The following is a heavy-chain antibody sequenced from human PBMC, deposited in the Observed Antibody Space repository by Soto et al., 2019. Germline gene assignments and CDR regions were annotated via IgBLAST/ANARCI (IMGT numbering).Heavy chain of an antibody. D-gene: IGHD1-1*01. J-gene: IGHJ4*02. Sequence: GGSLRLSCAASGFTVSRNYMSWVRQAPGKGLEWVSVIYSDGTTYYTDSVKGRFTISRHNSKNTLYLQMNSLRAEDTAVYYCATTYEGTYNGGYDWGQGTLVTVAS. CDR2: IYSDGTT. V-gene: IGHV3-53*04. CDR3: ATTYEGTYNGGYD. CDR1: GFTVSRNY.